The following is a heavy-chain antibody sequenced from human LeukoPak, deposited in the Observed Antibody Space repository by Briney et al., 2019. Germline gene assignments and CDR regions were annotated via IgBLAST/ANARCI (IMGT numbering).Heavy chain of an antibody. J-gene: IGHJ4*02. D-gene: IGHD4-17*01. CDR1: GFTFSSYA. V-gene: IGHV3-30-3*01. CDR2: ISYDGSNK. Sequence: GGSLRLSCAASGFTFSSYAMHWVRQAPGKGLEWVAVISYDGSNKYYADSVKGRFTISRDNSKNTLYLQMSSLRAEDTAVYYCARGSKDYGDYVLYYFDYWGQGTLVTVSS. CDR3: ARGSKDYGDYVLYYFDY.